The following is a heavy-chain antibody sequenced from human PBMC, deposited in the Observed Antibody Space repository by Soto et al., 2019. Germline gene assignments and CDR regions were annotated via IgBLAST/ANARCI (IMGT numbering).Heavy chain of an antibody. J-gene: IGHJ6*02. CDR3: AREMTNDYGDYRWLYYYYYGMDV. CDR2: IKQDGSEK. Sequence: GGSLRLSCAASGFTFSSYAMSWVRQAPGKGLEWVANIKQDGSEKYYVDSVKGRFTISRDNAKNSLYLQMNSLRAEDTAVYYCAREMTNDYGDYRWLYYYYYGMDVWGQGTTVTVSS. CDR1: GFTFSSYA. V-gene: IGHV3-7*04. D-gene: IGHD4-17*01.